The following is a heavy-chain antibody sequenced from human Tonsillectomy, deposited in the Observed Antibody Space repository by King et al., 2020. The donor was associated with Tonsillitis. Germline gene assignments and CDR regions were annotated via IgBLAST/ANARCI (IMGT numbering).Heavy chain of an antibody. CDR3: ARDCSFAGACRLQEEGYHYYHSGMDV. J-gene: IGHJ6*02. Sequence: VQLVESGGGLVQPGGSLRLSCAASGFTVSSNYMSWVRQAPGKGLEWVSVIYSGGNTYYADSVKGRFTISRHNSNNTLYLQMNSLRVEDTAVYYCARDCSFAGACRLQEEGYHYYHSGMDVGGQGTTVTVSS. CDR2: IYSGGNT. CDR1: GFTVSSNY. V-gene: IGHV3-53*04. D-gene: IGHD2-15*01.